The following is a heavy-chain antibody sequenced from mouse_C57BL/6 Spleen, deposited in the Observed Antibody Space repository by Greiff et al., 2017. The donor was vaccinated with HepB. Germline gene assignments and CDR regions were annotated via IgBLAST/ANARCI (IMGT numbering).Heavy chain of an antibody. CDR2: IYPGGGYT. CDR3: ARGRNGYYGY. Sequence: LQESGAELVRPGTSVKMSCKASGYTFTNYWIGWAKQRPGHGLEWIGDIYPGGGYTNYNEKFKGKATLTADKSSSTAYMQFSSLTSEDSAIYYCARGRNGYYGYWGQGTTLTVSS. D-gene: IGHD2-3*01. V-gene: IGHV1-63*01. CDR1: GYTFTNYW. J-gene: IGHJ2*01.